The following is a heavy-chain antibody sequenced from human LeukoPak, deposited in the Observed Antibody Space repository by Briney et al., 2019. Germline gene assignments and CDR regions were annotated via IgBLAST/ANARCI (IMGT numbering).Heavy chain of an antibody. D-gene: IGHD6-19*01. J-gene: IGHJ1*01. CDR3: ANSKGDPGLALAGAIFAEYFQH. Sequence: GGSLRLSCAASGFTFSTYEMNWVRQAPGKGLEWISYISSSGSTIYYADSVKGRFTISRNNAKNSLYLQINSLRAEDTAVYYCANSKGDPGLALAGAIFAEYFQHWGQGTLVTVSS. V-gene: IGHV3-48*03. CDR1: GFTFSTYE. CDR2: ISSSGSTI.